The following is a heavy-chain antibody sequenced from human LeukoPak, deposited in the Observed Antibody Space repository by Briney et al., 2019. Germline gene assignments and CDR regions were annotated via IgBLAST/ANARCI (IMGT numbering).Heavy chain of an antibody. CDR3: AKGGVGGYAYYYMDV. D-gene: IGHD5-12*01. CDR1: GFTFDDYA. V-gene: IGHV3-9*03. J-gene: IGHJ6*03. CDR2: INWNSDNI. Sequence: GGSLRLSCAASGFTFDDYAMHWVRQAPGKGLEWISGINWNSDNIDYADSVKGRFTISRDNAKNSLYLEMNSLRAEDMALYYCAKGGVGGYAYYYMDVWGKGTTVTVSS.